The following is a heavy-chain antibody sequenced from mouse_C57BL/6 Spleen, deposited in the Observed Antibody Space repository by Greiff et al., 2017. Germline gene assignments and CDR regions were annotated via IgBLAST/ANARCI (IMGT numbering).Heavy chain of an antibody. J-gene: IGHJ4*01. D-gene: IGHD2-3*01. CDR3: ARYDGHYAMDY. V-gene: IGHV1-59*01. CDR2: IDPSDSYT. Sequence: VQLQQPGAELVRPGTSVKLSCKASGYTFTSYWMHWVKQRPGQGLEWIGVIDPSDSYTNYNQKFKGKATLTVDTSSSTAYMQLSSLTSEDSAVYYCARYDGHYAMDYWGQGTSVTVSS. CDR1: GYTFTSYW.